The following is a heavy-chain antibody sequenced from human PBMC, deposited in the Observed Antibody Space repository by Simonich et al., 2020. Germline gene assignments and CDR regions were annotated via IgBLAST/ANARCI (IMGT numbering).Heavy chain of an antibody. CDR2: IYYSGSP. J-gene: IGHJ4*02. V-gene: IGHV4-59*08. Sequence: QVQLQESGPGLVKPSETLSPTCTVPGGSISSTYWSWIRQPPGKGLEWIGYIYYSGSPNYNPSLKIRFTISVDTSKNQFSLKLSSVTAADTAVYYCARLPDYWGQGTLVTVSS. CDR3: ARLPDY. CDR1: GGSISSTY.